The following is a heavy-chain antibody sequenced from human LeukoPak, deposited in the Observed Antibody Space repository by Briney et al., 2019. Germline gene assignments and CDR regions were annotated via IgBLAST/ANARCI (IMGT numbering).Heavy chain of an antibody. J-gene: IGHJ4*02. CDR3: ARGAYSSGWAYFDH. V-gene: IGHV3-7*01. CDR1: GFTFSNYW. CDR2: IKEDGEI. D-gene: IGHD6-19*01. Sequence: GGPLRLSCTASGFTFSNYWTSWVRQAPGKGLEWVATIKEDGEIYYVDSVKGRFTISRDNAKNSLYLHMDSLRAEDTAVYYCARGAYSSGWAYFDHWGQGTLVTVSS.